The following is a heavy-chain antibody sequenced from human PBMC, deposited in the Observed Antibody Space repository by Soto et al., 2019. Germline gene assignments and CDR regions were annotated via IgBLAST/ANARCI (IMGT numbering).Heavy chain of an antibody. CDR2: IAHSVTT. V-gene: IGHV4-4*02. Sequence: QVQLQESGPGLVEPSGTLSLTCAVSLVSISSGNWWSWVRQPPGRCLEYIGEIAHSVTTNYNPSLGSRVTISLAASKTPFSLRLTSVPAADSAVYYCATKNVTTPGKYLGQGTMVIVSS. D-gene: IGHD1-1*01. J-gene: IGHJ4*02. CDR1: LVSISSGNW. CDR3: ATKNVTTPGKY.